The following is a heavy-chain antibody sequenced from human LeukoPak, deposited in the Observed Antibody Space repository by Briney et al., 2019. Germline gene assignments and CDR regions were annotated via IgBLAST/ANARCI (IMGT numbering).Heavy chain of an antibody. D-gene: IGHD4-17*01. V-gene: IGHV4-30-2*01. CDR3: AREPYGDYGGGAFDI. J-gene: IGHJ3*02. CDR2: IYHSGST. Sequence: SETLSLTCAVSGGSISSGGYSWSWIRQPPGKGLEWIGYIYHSGSTYYNPSLKSRVTISVDRSKNQFSLKLSSVTAADTAVYYCAREPYGDYGGGAFDIWGQGTMVIVSS. CDR1: GGSISSGGYS.